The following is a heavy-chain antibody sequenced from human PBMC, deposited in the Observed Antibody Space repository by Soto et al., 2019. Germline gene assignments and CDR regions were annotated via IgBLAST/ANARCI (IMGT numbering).Heavy chain of an antibody. D-gene: IGHD4-17*01. CDR2: IYYSGST. Sequence: SETLTLTCTDSGGSISSGGYYWSWIRQHPGKGLEWIGYIYYSGSTYYNPSLKSRVTISVDTSKNQFSLKLSSVTAADTAVYYCARDFRATVTFNVYYFYGMDVWGQGTTVTVSS. J-gene: IGHJ6*02. V-gene: IGHV4-31*03. CDR3: ARDFRATVTFNVYYFYGMDV. CDR1: GGSISSGGYY.